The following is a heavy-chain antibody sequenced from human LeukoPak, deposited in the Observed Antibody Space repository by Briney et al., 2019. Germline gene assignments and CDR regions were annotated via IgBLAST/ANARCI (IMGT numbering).Heavy chain of an antibody. J-gene: IGHJ3*02. D-gene: IGHD1-26*01. CDR1: GYTFTSYY. Sequence: ASVKVSGKASGYTFTSYYMHWVRQAPGQGLEWMGIINPSGGSTSYAQKFQGRVTMTRDTSTSTVYMELSSLRSEYTAVYYCARDARKGRAFDIWGQGTMVTVSS. CDR2: INPSGGST. V-gene: IGHV1-46*01. CDR3: ARDARKGRAFDI.